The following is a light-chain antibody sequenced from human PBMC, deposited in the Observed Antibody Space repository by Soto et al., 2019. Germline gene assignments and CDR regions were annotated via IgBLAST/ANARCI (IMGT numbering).Light chain of an antibody. J-gene: IGKJ4*01. Sequence: EIVLTQSPATLSLSPGERATLSCRASQSVSSYLAWCQQKPGQAPRLLIYDASNRATGIPARFSGSGSGTDFTLTISSLEPEDFAVYYCQQRSNWPPLTFGGGPRWIS. CDR1: QSVSSY. CDR3: QQRSNWPPLT. V-gene: IGKV3-11*01. CDR2: DAS.